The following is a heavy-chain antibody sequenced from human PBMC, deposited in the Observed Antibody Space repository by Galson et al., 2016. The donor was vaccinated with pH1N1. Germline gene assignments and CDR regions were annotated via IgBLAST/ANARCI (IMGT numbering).Heavy chain of an antibody. CDR3: AKDIGYCSSTSCQYYYYYGMDV. D-gene: IGHD2-2*01. V-gene: IGHV3-23*01. Sequence: SLRLSCAASGFTFSSYAMSWVRPAPGKGLEWVSAISGSGGSTYYSDSVKGRFTISRDNSKNTLYLQMNSLRAEDTAVYYCAKDIGYCSSTSCQYYYYYGMDVWGQGTTVTVSS. CDR2: ISGSGGST. CDR1: GFTFSSYA. J-gene: IGHJ6*02.